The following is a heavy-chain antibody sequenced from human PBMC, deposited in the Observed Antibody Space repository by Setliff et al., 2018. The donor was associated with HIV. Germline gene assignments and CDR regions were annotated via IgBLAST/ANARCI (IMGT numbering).Heavy chain of an antibody. CDR1: SGSIGSNYY. Sequence: PSETLSLTCSVSSGSIGSNYYWGWVRRPPGKGLEWIGNVHFGGSTYYNPSLDSRVTIHVATSKKQFFLSLSSATAADTAVYYCARPALGIGGGSMFDSWGQGILVTVSS. CDR3: ARPALGIGGGSMFDS. V-gene: IGHV4-39*01. J-gene: IGHJ4*02. D-gene: IGHD3-3*01. CDR2: VHFGGST.